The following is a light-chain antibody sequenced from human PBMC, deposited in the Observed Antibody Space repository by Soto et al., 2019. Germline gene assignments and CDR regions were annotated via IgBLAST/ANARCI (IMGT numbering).Light chain of an antibody. Sequence: DIVMTQSPDSLAVSLGERATINCKSSQSILYSPNNKNYLAWYQQKPGQPPKLLIYWASTRESGVPDRFSGSGSGTDFTLTISSLQAEDVAVYYCQHYLNTPKNFGQGTKVEIK. CDR2: WAS. J-gene: IGKJ1*01. CDR3: QHYLNTPKN. CDR1: QSILYSPNNKNY. V-gene: IGKV4-1*01.